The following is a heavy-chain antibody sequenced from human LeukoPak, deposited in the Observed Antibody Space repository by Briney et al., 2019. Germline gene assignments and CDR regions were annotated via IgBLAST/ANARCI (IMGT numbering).Heavy chain of an antibody. CDR3: ARGGSSGWYLEDY. D-gene: IGHD6-19*01. J-gene: IGHJ4*02. V-gene: IGHV1-2*02. CDR1: GYTFTGYY. Sequence: ASVKVSCKASGYTFTGYYMHWVRQATGQGLEWMGWINPNSGGTNYAQKFQGRVTMTRDTSISTAYMELSRLRSDDTAVYYCARGGSSGWYLEDYWGQGTLVTVSS. CDR2: INPNSGGT.